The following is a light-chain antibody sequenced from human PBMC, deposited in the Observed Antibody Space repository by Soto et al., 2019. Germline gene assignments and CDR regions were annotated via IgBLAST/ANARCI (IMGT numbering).Light chain of an antibody. CDR1: QTVLSN. CDR2: DES. J-gene: IGKJ5*01. CDR3: QQRSNWQIT. Sequence: ELVLTQSPGTLSLSPGDSATLSCRASQTVLSNLAWYQQKTGQAPRLLIYDESNRVTGIPDRFRGSGSGTDFNLTISSLEPDDFAVYYCQQRSNWQITCGQGTRLEIK. V-gene: IGKV3-11*01.